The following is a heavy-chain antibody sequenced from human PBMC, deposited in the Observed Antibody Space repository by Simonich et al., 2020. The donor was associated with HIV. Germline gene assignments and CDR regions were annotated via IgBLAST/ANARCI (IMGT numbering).Heavy chain of an antibody. J-gene: IGHJ4*02. CDR1: GFTFSSYA. CDR3: AKDRYYNFWSGYYDY. V-gene: IGHV3-23*01. D-gene: IGHD3-3*01. Sequence: EVQLLESGGGLVQPGGSLRLSCAASGFTFSSYAMSWVRQAPGKVLEVVSAISDRGGSTYYADSVKGRFTISRDKSKNTLYLQMNSLRAEDTAVYYCAKDRYYNFWSGYYDYWGQGTLVTVSS. CDR2: ISDRGGST.